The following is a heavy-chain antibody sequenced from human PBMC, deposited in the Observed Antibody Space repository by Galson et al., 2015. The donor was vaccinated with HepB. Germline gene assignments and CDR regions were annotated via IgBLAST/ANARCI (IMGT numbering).Heavy chain of an antibody. Sequence: SLRLSCAASGFTVSSNYMSWVRQAPGKGLEWVSVIYSGGSTYYADSVKGRFTISRDNSKNTLYLQMNSLRSEDTAVYYCARELSLATEVVPAAILSWGAFDIWGQGTMVTVSS. J-gene: IGHJ3*02. D-gene: IGHD2-2*01. V-gene: IGHV3-66*01. CDR2: IYSGGST. CDR1: GFTVSSNY. CDR3: ARELSLATEVVPAAILSWGAFDI.